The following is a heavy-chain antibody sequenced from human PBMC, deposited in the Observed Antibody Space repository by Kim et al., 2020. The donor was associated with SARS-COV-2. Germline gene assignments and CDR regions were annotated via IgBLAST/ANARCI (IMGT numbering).Heavy chain of an antibody. V-gene: IGHV4-59*08. J-gene: IGHJ5*02. Sequence: YYSGSTTYNPSPTARVTIPVDTSKTQFSLKLSSVTAADTAVYYCARGFDPWGQGTLVTVSS. CDR2: YYSGST. CDR3: ARGFDP.